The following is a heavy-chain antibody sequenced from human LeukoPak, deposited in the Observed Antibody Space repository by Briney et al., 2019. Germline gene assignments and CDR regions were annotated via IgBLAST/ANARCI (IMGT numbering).Heavy chain of an antibody. CDR1: GFTFSSYW. CDR2: ISPDGSTT. D-gene: IGHD3-3*01. Sequence: GGSLRLSCAASGFTFSSYWMHWVRQAPGKGLVWVSRISPDGSTTGRADSVKGRFTTSRDNAKNTLFLQMNSLRAEDTAVYYCTRDFDFSSAIWGQGTLVTVSS. V-gene: IGHV3-74*01. CDR3: TRDFDFSSAI. J-gene: IGHJ4*02.